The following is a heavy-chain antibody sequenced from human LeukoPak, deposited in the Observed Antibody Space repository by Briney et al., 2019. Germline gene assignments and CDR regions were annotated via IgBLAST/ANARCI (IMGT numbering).Heavy chain of an antibody. CDR1: GFTFSSSG. CDR3: VRDFSGAVDS. CDR2: ISGSGGRT. J-gene: IGHJ4*02. Sequence: GGSLRLSCAASGFTFSSSGMTWVRQAPGKGLEWVSAISGSGGRTYYADSVRGRFTISRDKSKNTLYLQMNSLRADDTAIYYCVRDFSGAVDSWGQGTLVTVSS. D-gene: IGHD1-26*01. V-gene: IGHV3-23*01.